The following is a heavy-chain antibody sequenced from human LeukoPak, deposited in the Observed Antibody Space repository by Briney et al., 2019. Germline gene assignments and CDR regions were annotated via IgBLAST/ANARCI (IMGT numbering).Heavy chain of an antibody. CDR3: ARNRGYYYYYMDV. V-gene: IGHV3-53*01. J-gene: IGHJ6*03. CDR2: IYSGGYA. Sequence: PGGSLRLSCVVSGFTVSSNYMSWARQAPGKGLEWVSIIYSGGYAYYADSVKGRFTISRDNSKNTLYLQMNSLRAEDTAVYYCARNRGYYYYYMDVWAKGTTVTVSS. CDR1: GFTVSSNY.